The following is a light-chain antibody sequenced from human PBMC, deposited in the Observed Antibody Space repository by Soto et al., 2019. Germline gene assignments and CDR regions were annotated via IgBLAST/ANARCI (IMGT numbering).Light chain of an antibody. Sequence: IQVTQSPPSMAASFGDRVTITCRASQDIGNWITWYQQKPGKAPNVLINVASTLRSGVPSRFSGSGSGTDFNLTINSLQPEDFETYFCQQSFTNPLTFGGGTKVDIK. CDR2: VAS. CDR1: QDIGNW. V-gene: IGKV1-39*01. CDR3: QQSFTNPLT. J-gene: IGKJ4*01.